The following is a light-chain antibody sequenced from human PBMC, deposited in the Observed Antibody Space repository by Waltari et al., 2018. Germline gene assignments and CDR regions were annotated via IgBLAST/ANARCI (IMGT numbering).Light chain of an antibody. V-gene: IGKV1-8*01. CDR3: HQYYSYPQT. CDR2: AAS. CDR1: QGISSY. Sequence: AIRMTQSPSSFSASTGDRVTITCRASQGISSYLAWYQQKPVKAPKLLIYAASTLQSGVPSRFSGSGSGTDFTLTISCLQSEDFATYYCHQYYSYPQTFGQGTKVEIK. J-gene: IGKJ1*01.